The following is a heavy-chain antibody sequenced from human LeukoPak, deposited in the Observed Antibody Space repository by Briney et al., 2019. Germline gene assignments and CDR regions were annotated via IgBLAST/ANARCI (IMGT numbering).Heavy chain of an antibody. CDR1: GYSISGGYY. CDR3: TRVGVGATNPLR. D-gene: IGHD1-26*01. V-gene: IGHV4-38-2*01. CDR2: IYHSGTT. J-gene: IGHJ4*02. Sequence: SETLSLTCAVSGYSISGGYYWGWIRQPPGKGLEWIGSIYHSGTTYYNPSLKSRVTISVDTSKNQFSLKLSSVTAADTAVYYCTRVGVGATNPLRGGQGTLVTVSS.